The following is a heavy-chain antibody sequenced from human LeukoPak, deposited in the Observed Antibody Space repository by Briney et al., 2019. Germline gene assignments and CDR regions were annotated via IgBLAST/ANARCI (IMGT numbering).Heavy chain of an antibody. CDR2: IFHSGSA. J-gene: IGHJ5*02. D-gene: IGHD3-3*01. V-gene: IGHV4-38-2*02. CDR1: GYPISSGYY. Sequence: PSETLSLTCTVSGYPISSGYYWGWIRQPPGKGLEWIGHIFHSGSANHNSSLESRVTISVDTSKNQFSLKLTSVTAADTAVYYCARDGYDFWSVYSPFDPWGQGTLVTVSS. CDR3: ARDGYDFWSVYSPFDP.